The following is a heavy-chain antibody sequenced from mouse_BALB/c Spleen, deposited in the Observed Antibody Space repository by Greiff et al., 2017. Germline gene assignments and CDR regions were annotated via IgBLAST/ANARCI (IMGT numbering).Heavy chain of an antibody. J-gene: IGHJ2*01. V-gene: IGHV5-4*02. CDR1: GFTFSDYY. CDR2: ISDGGSYT. CDR3: ARGTGVFDY. Sequence: EVQLVESGGGLVKPGGSLKLSCAASGFTFSDYYMYWVRQTPEKRLEWVATISDGGSYTYYPDSVKGRFTISRDNAKNNLYLQMSSLKSEDTAMYYCARGTGVFDYWGQGTTLTVSS.